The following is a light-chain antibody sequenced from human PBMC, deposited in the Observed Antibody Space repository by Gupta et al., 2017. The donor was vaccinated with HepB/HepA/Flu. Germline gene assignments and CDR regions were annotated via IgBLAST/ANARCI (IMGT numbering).Light chain of an antibody. CDR2: DVS. J-gene: IGLJ1*01. V-gene: IGLV2-14*01. CDR1: SSDVGGYKY. Sequence: QSALTQPASVSGSPGQSITISCTGTSSDVGGYKYVSWYQQHPGKAPKLMIYDVSNRPSGVSNRFSGSKSGNTASLTISGLQAEDEADYSCSSYTSISSYVFGTGTKVTVL. CDR3: SSYTSISSYV.